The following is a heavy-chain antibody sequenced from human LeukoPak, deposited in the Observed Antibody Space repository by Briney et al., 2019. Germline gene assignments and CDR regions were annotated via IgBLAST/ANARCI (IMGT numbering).Heavy chain of an antibody. V-gene: IGHV3-48*03. D-gene: IGHD3-10*02. CDR3: AELGITMIGGV. CDR1: GFTFSSYE. J-gene: IGHJ6*03. Sequence: GGSLRLSCAASGFTFSSYEMNWVRQDPGKGLEWVSYISSSGNTIYYADSVKGRFTISRDNAKNSLYLQMNSLRAEDTAVYYCAELGITMIGGVWGKGTTVTIS. CDR2: ISSSGNTI.